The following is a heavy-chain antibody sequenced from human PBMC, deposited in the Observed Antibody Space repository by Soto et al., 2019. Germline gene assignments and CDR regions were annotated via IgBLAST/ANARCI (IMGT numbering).Heavy chain of an antibody. CDR3: ARGGQWLGYGMDV. Sequence: GGSLRLSCAASGFTFSSYDMHWVRQATGKGLEWVSAIGTAGDTYYPGSVKGRFTISRENAKNSLYLQMNSLRAGDTAVYYCARGGQWLGYGMDVWAKGPRSPSP. CDR2: IGTAGDT. CDR1: GFTFSSYD. V-gene: IGHV3-13*01. D-gene: IGHD6-19*01. J-gene: IGHJ6*02.